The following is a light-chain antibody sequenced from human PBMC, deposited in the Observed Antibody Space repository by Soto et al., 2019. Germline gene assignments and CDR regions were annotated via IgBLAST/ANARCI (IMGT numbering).Light chain of an antibody. CDR1: SSDVGAYNY. Sequence: QSALTQPPSASGSPGQSVAISCTGTSSDVGAYNYVAWYQQHPGKVPKLMIYEVSKRPSGVPDRFSGSKSGNTASLTVSGLQADDEADYYCSSYAGSDVFVFGAGTKVNV. J-gene: IGLJ1*01. CDR2: EVS. CDR3: SSYAGSDVFV. V-gene: IGLV2-8*01.